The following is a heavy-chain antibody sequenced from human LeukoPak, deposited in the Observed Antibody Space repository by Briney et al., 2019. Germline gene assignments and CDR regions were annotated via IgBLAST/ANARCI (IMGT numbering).Heavy chain of an antibody. CDR1: GGIFSSYA. V-gene: IGHV1-69*01. CDR2: IIPIFGTA. J-gene: IGHJ4*02. CDR3: ARLPDYADYGDDY. Sequence: SVKVSCKASGGIFSSYAISWVRQAPGQGLEWMGGIIPIFGTANYAQKFQGRVTITADESTSTAYMELSSLRSEDTAVYYCARLPDYADYGDDYWGQGALITVSS. D-gene: IGHD4-17*01.